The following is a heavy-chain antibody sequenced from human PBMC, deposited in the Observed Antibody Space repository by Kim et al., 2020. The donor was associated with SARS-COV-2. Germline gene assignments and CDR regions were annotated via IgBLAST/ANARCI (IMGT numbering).Heavy chain of an antibody. D-gene: IGHD5-18*01. Sequence: SENLSLTCTVSGGSISSIIYYWGWIRQPPGKGLEWIGSIDYSGSTYYNPSLKSRVTISVDTSKNQFSLKLNSVTAADTAVYYCSRRDRRGGYSYFYYGMDVWGHGATVSVSS. CDR3: SRRDRRGGYSYFYYGMDV. J-gene: IGHJ6*02. CDR2: IDYSGST. CDR1: GGSISSIIYY. V-gene: IGHV4-39*01.